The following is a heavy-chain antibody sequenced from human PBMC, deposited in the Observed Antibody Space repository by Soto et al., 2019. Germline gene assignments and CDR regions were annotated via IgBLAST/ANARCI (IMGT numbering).Heavy chain of an antibody. V-gene: IGHV3-23*01. CDR2: ISSSGYT. D-gene: IGHD4-4*01. CDR1: GFSFSNYS. CDR3: AKDIIDYSNSCFDY. J-gene: IGHJ4*02. Sequence: GGSLRLSGATSGFSFSNYSMSWVRQAPGKGLEWVAGISSSGYTYYVDSLKGRFTISRDNSKNSLYLQMNSLRAEDTAVYYCAKDIIDYSNSCFDYCGQGTLVTVSS.